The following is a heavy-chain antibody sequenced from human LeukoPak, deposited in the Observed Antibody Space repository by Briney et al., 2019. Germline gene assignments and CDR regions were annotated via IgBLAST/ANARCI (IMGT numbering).Heavy chain of an antibody. J-gene: IGHJ3*02. Sequence: SETLSLTCAVYGGSFSGYYWSWIRQPPGKGLEWIGEINHSGSTNYNPSLKSRVTISVDTSKNQFSLKLSSVTAADTAVYYCARGSMTTVTTWAFDIWGQGTMVTVSS. CDR1: GGSFSGYY. CDR2: INHSGST. D-gene: IGHD4-17*01. V-gene: IGHV4-34*01. CDR3: ARGSMTTVTTWAFDI.